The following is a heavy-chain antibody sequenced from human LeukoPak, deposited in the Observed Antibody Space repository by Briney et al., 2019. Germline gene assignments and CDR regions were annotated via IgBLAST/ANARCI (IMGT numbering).Heavy chain of an antibody. D-gene: IGHD5-24*01. CDR2: ISSSGGST. V-gene: IGHV3-23*01. Sequence: PGGSLRLSCAASGFTFSSYSMNWVRQAPGKGLGWVSAISSSGGSTYYADFVKGRFTICRANSKNTLYLQMNSLRAEDTAVYSCAKASGYQLPPPDYWGQGTLVTVSS. CDR3: AKASGYQLPPPDY. CDR1: GFTFSSYS. J-gene: IGHJ4*02.